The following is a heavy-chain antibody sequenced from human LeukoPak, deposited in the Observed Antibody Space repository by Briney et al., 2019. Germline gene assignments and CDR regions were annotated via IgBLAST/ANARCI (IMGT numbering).Heavy chain of an antibody. V-gene: IGHV3-21*01. Sequence: GGSLRLSCAASGFTFSSYSMNWVRQAPGKGLEWVSSISSSSSYIYYADSVKGRFTISRDNAKNSLYLQMNSLRAEDTAVYYCARAARVSSTSCPGYWGQGTLVTVSS. CDR3: ARAARVSSTSCPGY. CDR2: ISSSSSYI. D-gene: IGHD2-2*01. CDR1: GFTFSSYS. J-gene: IGHJ4*02.